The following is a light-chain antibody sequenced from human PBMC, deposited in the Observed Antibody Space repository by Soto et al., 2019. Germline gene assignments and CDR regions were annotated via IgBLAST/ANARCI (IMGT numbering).Light chain of an antibody. CDR3: QKSNSALT. CDR1: QDISNY. V-gene: IGKV1-27*01. Sequence: DIQMTQSPSSLSASVGDRITITCRASQDISNYLAWYQQKPGKVPRLLIYSASTLQSGVPSRFSGSGSGTDFTLTISSLQPEDVATYFCQKSNSALTFGQVTRLEIK. J-gene: IGKJ5*01. CDR2: SAS.